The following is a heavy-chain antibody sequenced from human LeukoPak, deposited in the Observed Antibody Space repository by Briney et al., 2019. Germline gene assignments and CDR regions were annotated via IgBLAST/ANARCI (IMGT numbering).Heavy chain of an antibody. D-gene: IGHD3-3*01. CDR3: ASGPPFLKYFEY. CDR1: GFTFSTYV. Sequence: GGSLRLSCAASGFTFSTYVMNWFRQAPGKGLEWVSTISVGAEYIFYADSVKGRFTISRDDSNDALYLQMHSLRAEDTALYYCASGPPFLKYFEYWGQGTLVTVSS. J-gene: IGHJ4*02. CDR2: ISVGAEYI. V-gene: IGHV3-23*01.